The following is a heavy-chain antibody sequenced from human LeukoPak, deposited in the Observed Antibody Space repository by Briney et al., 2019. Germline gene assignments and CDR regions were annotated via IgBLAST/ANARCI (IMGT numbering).Heavy chain of an antibody. D-gene: IGHD1-1*01. CDR3: ARGGSYLSAFDI. Sequence: GGSLRLSCAASGFTFSSYAMSWVRQAPGKGLEWVSAISGSGGSTYYADSVKGRFTISRDNSKNTLYLQMNSLRAEDTAVYYFARGGSYLSAFDIWGQGTMVTVSS. CDR1: GFTFSSYA. CDR2: ISGSGGST. V-gene: IGHV3-23*01. J-gene: IGHJ3*02.